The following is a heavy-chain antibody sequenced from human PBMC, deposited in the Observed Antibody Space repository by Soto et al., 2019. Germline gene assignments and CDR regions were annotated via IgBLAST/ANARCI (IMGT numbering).Heavy chain of an antibody. D-gene: IGHD4-17*01. CDR3: ARPGYGVDKDAFDV. V-gene: IGHV3-23*01. CDR1: GFTFSSYA. CDR2: ISGSGSGGTT. J-gene: IGHJ3*01. Sequence: LRLSCEGSGFTFSSYAMNWVRQAPGQGLDWVSTISGSGSGGTTFYADSVKGRFTISRDNSKNTLYLQMNSLRAEDTAVYYCARPGYGVDKDAFDVWGQGTLVTVSS.